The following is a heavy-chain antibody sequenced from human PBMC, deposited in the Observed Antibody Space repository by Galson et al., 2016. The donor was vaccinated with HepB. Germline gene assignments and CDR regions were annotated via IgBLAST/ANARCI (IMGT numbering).Heavy chain of an antibody. CDR2: MSGSGAST. V-gene: IGHV3-23*01. Sequence: LRLSCAASGFTSSSYAMSWVRQAPGKGLEWVSAMSGSGASTFYADSVKGRFTISRDNSKNTLYLQMNSLRAEDTAVYYCAKGENWNYGVWWYFDLWGRGTLVTVSS. D-gene: IGHD1-7*01. CDR3: AKGENWNYGVWWYFDL. CDR1: GFTSSSYA. J-gene: IGHJ2*01.